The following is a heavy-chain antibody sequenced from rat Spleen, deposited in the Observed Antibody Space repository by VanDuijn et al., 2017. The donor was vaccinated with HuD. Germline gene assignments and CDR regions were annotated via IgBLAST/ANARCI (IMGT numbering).Heavy chain of an antibody. D-gene: IGHD1-9*01. CDR2: IWGDGST. J-gene: IGHJ3*01. V-gene: IGHV2-13*01. CDR1: GFSLTSHG. CDR3: ARHQYGYNPFAY. Sequence: QVQLKESGPGLVQPSRTLSLTCTVSGFSLTSHGVSWVRQPPGKGLEWMGGIWGDGSTNYNSALKSRLSISRDTSKSQVFLKMNSLQPEDTGTYYCARHQYGYNPFAYWGQGTLVTVSS.